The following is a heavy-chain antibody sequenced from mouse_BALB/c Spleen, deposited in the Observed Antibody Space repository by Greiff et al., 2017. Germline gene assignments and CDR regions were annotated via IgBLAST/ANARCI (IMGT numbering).Heavy chain of an antibody. CDR1: GFSLTSYG. V-gene: IGHV2-2*02. Sequence: VKLMESGPGLVQPSQSLSITCTVSGFSLTSYGVHWVRQSPGKGLEWLGVIWSGGSTDYNAAFISRLSISKDNSKSQVFFKMNSLQANDTAIYYCARNFITTVGDYFDYWGQGTTLTVSS. CDR3: ARNFITTVGDYFDY. CDR2: IWSGGST. J-gene: IGHJ2*01. D-gene: IGHD1-1*01.